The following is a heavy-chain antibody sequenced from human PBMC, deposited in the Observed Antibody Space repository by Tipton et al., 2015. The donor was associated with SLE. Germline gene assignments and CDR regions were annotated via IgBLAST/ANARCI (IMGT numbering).Heavy chain of an antibody. CDR3: ARDARYSGLNLLRP. Sequence: TLSLTCTVSGASINSYYWSWIRQFPGKGLEWIGLIYYTGSAIYNPSLKSRVTMSIDTSKMQFSLKLNSVTAADTAVYYCARDARYSGLNLLRPWGRGTLATVSS. V-gene: IGHV4-59*13. CDR2: IYYTGSA. J-gene: IGHJ5*02. CDR1: GASINSYY. D-gene: IGHD2-15*01.